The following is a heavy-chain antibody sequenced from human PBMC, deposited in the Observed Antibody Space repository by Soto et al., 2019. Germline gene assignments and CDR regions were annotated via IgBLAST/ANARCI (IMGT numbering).Heavy chain of an antibody. CDR2: IIPIFGTA. Sequence: GASVKVSCKASGGTFSSYAISWVRQAPGQGLEWMGGIIPIFGTANYAQRFQGRVTITADESTSTAYMELSSLRSEDTAVYYCASGNSGYDSFASTLGYWGQGTLVTVSS. CDR1: GGTFSSYA. V-gene: IGHV1-69*13. D-gene: IGHD5-12*01. CDR3: ASGNSGYDSFASTLGY. J-gene: IGHJ4*02.